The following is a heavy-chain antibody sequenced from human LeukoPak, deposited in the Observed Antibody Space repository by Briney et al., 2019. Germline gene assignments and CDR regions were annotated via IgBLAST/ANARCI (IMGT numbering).Heavy chain of an antibody. Sequence: NPSETLSLTCTVSGGSISSGNYYWSWIRQPPGKGLEWIGYIYFNGNTYYNPSLTSRVTMSVDTSTNQFSLKLSSVTAADTAVYYCARILLDYFDSNGYPDYWGQGTLVTVSS. D-gene: IGHD3-22*01. CDR2: IYFNGNT. CDR3: ARILLDYFDSNGYPDY. V-gene: IGHV4-30-4*01. CDR1: GGSISSGNYY. J-gene: IGHJ4*02.